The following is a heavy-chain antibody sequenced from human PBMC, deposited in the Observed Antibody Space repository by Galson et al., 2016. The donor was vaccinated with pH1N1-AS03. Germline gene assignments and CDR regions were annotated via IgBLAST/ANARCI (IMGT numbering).Heavy chain of an antibody. V-gene: IGHV3-30-3*01. D-gene: IGHD1-26*01. J-gene: IGHJ3*01. CDR2: ISYHGNNK. CDR1: GFTFSSYA. Sequence: SLRLSCAASGFTFSSYAMIWARQAPDEGLEWVAGISYHGNNKFYAHAVKGRFTISRDSLQNTLDLQMNSLSAEDSAVYFCARETIRAGEFDLWGRGTVVTVSS. CDR3: ARETIRAGEFDL.